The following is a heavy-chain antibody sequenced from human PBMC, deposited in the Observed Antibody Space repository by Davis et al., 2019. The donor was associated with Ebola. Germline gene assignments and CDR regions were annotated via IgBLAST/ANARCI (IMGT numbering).Heavy chain of an antibody. Sequence: GSLRLSCAASGFAFSYIWMSWVRQAPGKGLEWIGEINHSGGRNYNPSLKSRLTISVDTSTSQFSLKLTSVTAADTAIYYCARGSAAGPWGLNPWGQGTLVTVSS. CDR3: ARGSAAGPWGLNP. D-gene: IGHD6-13*01. CDR1: GFAFSYIW. CDR2: INHSGGR. V-gene: IGHV4-34*01. J-gene: IGHJ5*02.